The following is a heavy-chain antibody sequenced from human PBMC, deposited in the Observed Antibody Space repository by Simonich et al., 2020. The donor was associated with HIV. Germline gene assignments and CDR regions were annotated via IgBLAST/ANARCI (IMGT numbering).Heavy chain of an antibody. CDR2: RNAGKGNT. Sequence: QVQLVPSGAEVKKPGASVKVSCKSSGYTFTSYGIHWVRQAPGQRLEWMGSRNAGKGNTEDSERFHGRVTIARDTSASTVYMELSYLKSEDTAVYYCAGEGDFLENAFDFWGQGTVVTVSS. V-gene: IGHV1-3*01. D-gene: IGHD3-3*01. J-gene: IGHJ3*01. CDR3: AGEGDFLENAFDF. CDR1: GYTFTSYG.